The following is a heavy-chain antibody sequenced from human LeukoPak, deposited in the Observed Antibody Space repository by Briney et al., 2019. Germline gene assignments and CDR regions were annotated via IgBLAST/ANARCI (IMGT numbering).Heavy chain of an antibody. CDR2: ISYDGSNK. Sequence: GGSLRLSCAASGFTFSSYGMHWVRQAPGKGLEWVAVISYDGSNKYYADSVKGRFTISRDNSKNTLYLQMNSLRAEDTAVYYCAKDLGVYYYAGAFDIWGQGTMVTVSS. D-gene: IGHD3-10*01. CDR1: GFTFSSYG. CDR3: AKDLGVYYYAGAFDI. V-gene: IGHV3-30*18. J-gene: IGHJ3*02.